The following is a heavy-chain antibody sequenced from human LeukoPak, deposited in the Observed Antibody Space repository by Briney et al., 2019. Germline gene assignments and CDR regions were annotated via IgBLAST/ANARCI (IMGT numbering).Heavy chain of an antibody. D-gene: IGHD3-10*01. J-gene: IGHJ4*02. Sequence: PSETLSLTCTVSGYSISSGYYWGWIRQPPGKGLEWIGSFYHSGSTYYNPSLKSRVTISVDTSKNQFSLKLSSVTAADTAVYYCARWRSGSYSQPKYYFDYWGQGTLVTVSS. V-gene: IGHV4-38-2*02. CDR3: ARWRSGSYSQPKYYFDY. CDR1: GYSISSGYY. CDR2: FYHSGST.